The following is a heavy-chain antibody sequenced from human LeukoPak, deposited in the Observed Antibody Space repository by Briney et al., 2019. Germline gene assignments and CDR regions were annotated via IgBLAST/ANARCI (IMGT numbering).Heavy chain of an antibody. V-gene: IGHV3-23*01. CDR3: ARGSDYALDY. CDR2: ISGSGGST. J-gene: IGHJ4*02. CDR1: GFTFSSYA. D-gene: IGHD3-16*01. Sequence: PGGSLRLSCAASGFTFSSYAMSWVRQAPGKGLEWVSAISGSGGSTYYADSVKGRFTISRDNAKNSLYLQMNSLRAEDTAVYYCARGSDYALDYWGQGTLVTVSS.